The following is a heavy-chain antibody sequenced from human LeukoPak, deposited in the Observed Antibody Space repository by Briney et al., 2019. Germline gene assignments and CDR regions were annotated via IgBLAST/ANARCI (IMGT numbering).Heavy chain of an antibody. V-gene: IGHV3-53*01. CDR3: ARRAGGYSHPYDY. CDR1: GLTFSNYW. D-gene: IGHD4-23*01. J-gene: IGHJ4*02. Sequence: GGSLRLSCAASGLTFSNYWMSWVRQAPGKGLEWVSVIYSGGTTYYADSVKGRFTISRDNSKNTLYLQMNSLRAEDTAVYYCARRAGGYSHPYDYWGQGILVTVSS. CDR2: IYSGGTT.